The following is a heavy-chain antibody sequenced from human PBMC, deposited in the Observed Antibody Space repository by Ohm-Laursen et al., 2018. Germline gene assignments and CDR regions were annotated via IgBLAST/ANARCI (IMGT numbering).Heavy chain of an antibody. CDR2: INHSGST. J-gene: IGHJ5*02. CDR3: ARVAGYSSGPQEDWFDP. Sequence: SDTLSLTCAVYGGSFSGYYWSWIRQPPGKGLEWIGEINHSGSTNYNPSLKSRVTMSVDTSKNQFSLKLSSVTAADTAVYYCARVAGYSSGPQEDWFDPWGQGTLVTVSS. CDR1: GGSFSGYY. V-gene: IGHV4-34*01. D-gene: IGHD5-18*01.